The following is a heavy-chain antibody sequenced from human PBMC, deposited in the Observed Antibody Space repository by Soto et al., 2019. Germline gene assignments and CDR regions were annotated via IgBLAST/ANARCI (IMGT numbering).Heavy chain of an antibody. J-gene: IGHJ6*02. CDR1: GGSFSGYY. D-gene: IGHD3-10*01. CDR2: INHSGST. CDR3: ARGGQWFGELLSYYYGMDV. Sequence: SETLSLTCAVYGGSFSGYYWSWIRQPPGKGLEWIGEINHSGSTNYNPSLKSRVTISVDTSKNQFSLKLSSVTATDTAVYYCARGGQWFGELLSYYYGMDVWGQGTTVTVSS. V-gene: IGHV4-34*01.